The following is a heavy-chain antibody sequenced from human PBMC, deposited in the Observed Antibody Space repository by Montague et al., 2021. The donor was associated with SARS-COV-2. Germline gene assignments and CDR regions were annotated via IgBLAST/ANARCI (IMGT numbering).Heavy chain of an antibody. Sequence: CAISGDSVSSNSAAWNWIRQSPSRGLEWLGGTYYRSKWYNDYAVSVKSRITINPDTSKNQFSLQLNSVTPGDTAVYYCARDTRIQLWFDRDYYYGMDVWGQGTTVTVSS. J-gene: IGHJ6*02. CDR3: ARDTRIQLWFDRDYYYGMDV. V-gene: IGHV6-1*01. CDR1: GDSVSSNSAA. CDR2: TYYRSKWYN. D-gene: IGHD5-18*01.